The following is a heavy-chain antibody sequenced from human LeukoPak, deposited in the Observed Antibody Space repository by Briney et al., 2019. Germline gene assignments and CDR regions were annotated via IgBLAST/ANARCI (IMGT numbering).Heavy chain of an antibody. Sequence: ASVKVSCKASGYTFTSYYMHWVRQAPGQGLEWMGIINPSGCSTSYAQKFQGRVTITRDTSTSTVYMELSSLRSEDTAVYYCARDPNEMTTVTTYYFDYWGQGTLVTVSS. CDR2: INPSGCST. V-gene: IGHV1-46*01. J-gene: IGHJ4*02. D-gene: IGHD4-17*01. CDR3: ARDPNEMTTVTTYYFDY. CDR1: GYTFTSYY.